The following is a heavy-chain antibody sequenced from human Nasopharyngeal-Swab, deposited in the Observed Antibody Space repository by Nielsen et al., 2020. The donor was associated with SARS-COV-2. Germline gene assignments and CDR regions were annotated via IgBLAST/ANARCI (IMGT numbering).Heavy chain of an antibody. V-gene: IGHV3-74*01. CDR3: ARASIAAAGTQGY. CDR1: GFTFSNYW. D-gene: IGHD6-13*01. CDR2: VNSDGSRP. Sequence: GESLKISCAASGFTFSNYWMHWVRQAPGKGLEWVARVNSDGSRPSYADSVKGRVTLSRGNAKNTLFLQMHSLRAEDTAMYYCARASIAAAGTQGYWGQGTLVTVSS. J-gene: IGHJ4*02.